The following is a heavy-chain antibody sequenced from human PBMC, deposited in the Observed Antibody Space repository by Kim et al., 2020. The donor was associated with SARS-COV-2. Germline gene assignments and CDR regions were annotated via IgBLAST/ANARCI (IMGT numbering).Heavy chain of an antibody. CDR2: ST. CDR3: AKGTYGDYEN. J-gene: IGHJ4*02. Sequence: STYCADSVLGRLTISRDNTKNTLYMQMKSQRADDTAVYYCAKGTYGDYENWGQGTLVTVSS. V-gene: IGHV3-23*01. D-gene: IGHD4-17*01.